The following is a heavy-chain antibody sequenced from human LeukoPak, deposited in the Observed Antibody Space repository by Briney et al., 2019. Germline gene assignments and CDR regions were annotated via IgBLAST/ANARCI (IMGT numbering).Heavy chain of an antibody. V-gene: IGHV3-23*01. CDR3: AKAKSYYSNYDY. D-gene: IGHD4-11*01. J-gene: IGHJ4*02. Sequence: GGSLRLSCAASEFTFSNYGMSWVRQAPRKGLEWVSVISGSGANTYYADSVKGRFTISRDNSKNTLYLQVNSLGAEDTAVYYCAKAKSYYSNYDYWGQGTLVTVSS. CDR2: ISGSGANT. CDR1: EFTFSNYG.